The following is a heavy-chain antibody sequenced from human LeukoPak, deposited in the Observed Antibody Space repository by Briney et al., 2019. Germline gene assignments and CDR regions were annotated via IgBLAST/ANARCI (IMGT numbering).Heavy chain of an antibody. CDR3: ARGVGYASGSYVY. Sequence: PGGSLRLSCAASGFTFSSAWMSWVRQAPGKGLEWVGRIKSKTDGGTTDYAAPVKGRFTISRDDSKNTLYLQMNSLRAEDTAVYYCARGVGYASGSYVYWGQGTLVTVSS. V-gene: IGHV3-15*05. D-gene: IGHD3-10*01. J-gene: IGHJ4*02. CDR2: IKSKTDGGTT. CDR1: GFTFSSAW.